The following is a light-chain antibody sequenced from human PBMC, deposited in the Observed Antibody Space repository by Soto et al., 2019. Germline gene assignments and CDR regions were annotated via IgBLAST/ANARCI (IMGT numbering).Light chain of an antibody. J-gene: IGLJ2*01. CDR3: ETCDTKSRV. CDR1: RGHRNNI. V-gene: IGLV4-60*03. Sequence: QSVLTQSSSASASVGSSIKLTCTLSRGHRNNIIAWHQHHPGEAPRYVMKVEGSGNYKKGSGVPDRFSGSSSGADRYLTISNLQSEDEADDYCETCDTKSRVFGGGTKLTVL. CDR2: VEGSGNY.